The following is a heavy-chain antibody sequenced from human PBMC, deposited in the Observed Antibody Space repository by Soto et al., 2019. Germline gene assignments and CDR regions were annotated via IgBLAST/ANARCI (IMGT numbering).Heavy chain of an antibody. Sequence: ASVKVSCKASGFTFTSSAVQWVRQARGQRLEWLGWIVVGSGNTNYAQKFQERVTITRDMSTSTAYMELSSLRSEDTAVYYCAADGAYGGTTSYYYYGIDVWGQGTTVTVSS. V-gene: IGHV1-58*01. CDR1: GFTFTSSA. J-gene: IGHJ6*02. D-gene: IGHD1-1*01. CDR2: IVVGSGNT. CDR3: AADGAYGGTTSYYYYGIDV.